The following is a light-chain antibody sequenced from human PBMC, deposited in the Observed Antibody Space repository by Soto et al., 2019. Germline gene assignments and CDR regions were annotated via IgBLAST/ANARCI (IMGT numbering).Light chain of an antibody. CDR2: DVD. J-gene: IGLJ3*02. CDR3: CAYTARTTLSWV. CDR1: SSDIGGYNH. V-gene: IGLV2-14*03. Sequence: QSALTQPTSVSGSLGQSITISCTGVSSDIGGYNHVSWYQQHPGKVPRLIIYDVDNRPLGVSNRFSGSQSGNTASLTISGLQAEDEAEYYCCAYTARTTLSWVFGGGTKLTVL.